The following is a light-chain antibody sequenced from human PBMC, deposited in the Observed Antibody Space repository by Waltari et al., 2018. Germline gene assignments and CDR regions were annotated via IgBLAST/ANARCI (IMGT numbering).Light chain of an antibody. Sequence: QSALTQPPSASGSPGQSVTISCTGTSSDVGGSNFVSWYQHRPGKLPNLTIYEVNQRPSAVTDRFSGSKSGNTASLTVSGLQPEDEADYYCSAHGGTNSYYVFGTGTTVTVL. V-gene: IGLV2-8*01. CDR2: EVN. CDR3: SAHGGTNSYYV. CDR1: SSDVGGSNF. J-gene: IGLJ1*01.